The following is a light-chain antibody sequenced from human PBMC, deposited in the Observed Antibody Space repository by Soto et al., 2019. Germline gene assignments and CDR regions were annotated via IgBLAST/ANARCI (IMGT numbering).Light chain of an antibody. CDR3: QPRSEWPLT. J-gene: IGKJ4*01. CDR2: DAS. Sequence: EIVLIQSPATLSLSPGSRATLSCRASQSVSSKLAWYQQNPGQAPRILIFDASKRATGIPVRFSGSGSGADFTLTISSLEPEDFTVYYCQPRSEWPLTFGGGTRVEIK. CDR1: QSVSSK. V-gene: IGKV3-11*01.